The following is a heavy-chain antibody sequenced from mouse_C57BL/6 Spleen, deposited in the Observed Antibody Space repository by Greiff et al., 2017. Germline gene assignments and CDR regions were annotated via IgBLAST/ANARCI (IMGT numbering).Heavy chain of an antibody. CDR1: GYTFTSYW. Sequence: QVQLQQSGAELVMPGASVKLSCKASGYTFTSYWMHWVKQRPGQGLEWIGEIDPSDSYTNYNQKFKGKSTLTVDKSSSTAYMQLSSLTSEDSAVYYCARGTAQFDYWGQGTTLTVSS. J-gene: IGHJ2*01. CDR3: ARGTAQFDY. V-gene: IGHV1-69*01. D-gene: IGHD3-2*02. CDR2: IDPSDSYT.